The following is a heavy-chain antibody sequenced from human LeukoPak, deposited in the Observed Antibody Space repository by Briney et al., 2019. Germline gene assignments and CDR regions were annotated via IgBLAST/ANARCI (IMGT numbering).Heavy chain of an antibody. Sequence: SETLSLTCTVSGGSISSYYWSWIRQPAGKGLEWIGRIYTSGSTNYNPSLKSRVTMSVDTSKNQFSLKLSSVTAADTAVYYCARDSPTYCSSTSCLSYYYYYMDVWGKGTTVTVSS. D-gene: IGHD2-2*01. CDR3: ARDSPTYCSSTSCLSYYYYYMDV. CDR2: IYTSGST. V-gene: IGHV4-4*07. J-gene: IGHJ6*03. CDR1: GGSISSYY.